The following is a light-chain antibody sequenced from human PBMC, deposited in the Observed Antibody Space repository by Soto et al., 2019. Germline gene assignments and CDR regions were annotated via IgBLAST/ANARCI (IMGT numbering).Light chain of an antibody. J-gene: IGKJ5*01. CDR1: QNVDRY. V-gene: IGKV3-11*01. CDR3: QQRRNWPPIT. Sequence: VLTQSPATLSLSPGEGATLSCRASQNVDRYLAWYQQKPGQAPRLLIYDTSTRAAGIPARFSGSGSGTDFTLTISSLEPEDFAVYYCQQRRNWPPITFGQGTRLEIK. CDR2: DTS.